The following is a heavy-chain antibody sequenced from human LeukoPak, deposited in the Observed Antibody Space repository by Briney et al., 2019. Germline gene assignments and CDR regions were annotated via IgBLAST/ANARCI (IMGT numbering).Heavy chain of an antibody. Sequence: SQTLSLTCAISGDSVSSNSAAWNWIRQSPPRGLEWLGRTYYRSKWYNDYAVSVKSRITINPDTSKNQFSLQLNSVTPEDTAVYYCARDHTYYYDSSGYYYEYFDYWGQGTLVTVSS. J-gene: IGHJ4*02. D-gene: IGHD3-22*01. CDR2: TYYRSKWYN. V-gene: IGHV6-1*01. CDR3: ARDHTYYYDSSGYYYEYFDY. CDR1: GDSVSSNSAA.